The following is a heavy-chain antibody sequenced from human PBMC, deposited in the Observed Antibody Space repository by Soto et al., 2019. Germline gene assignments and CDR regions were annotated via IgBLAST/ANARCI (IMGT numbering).Heavy chain of an antibody. J-gene: IGHJ4*02. Sequence: GASVKVSCKASGYTFTSYGISWVRQAPGQGLEWMGWISAYNGNTNYAQMLQGRVTMTTDTSTSTAYMELRSLRSDDAAVYYCARDVWFGDFWSGYYGLGYWGQGTLVTVSS. CDR3: ARDVWFGDFWSGYYGLGY. V-gene: IGHV1-18*01. D-gene: IGHD3-3*01. CDR2: ISAYNGNT. CDR1: GYTFTSYG.